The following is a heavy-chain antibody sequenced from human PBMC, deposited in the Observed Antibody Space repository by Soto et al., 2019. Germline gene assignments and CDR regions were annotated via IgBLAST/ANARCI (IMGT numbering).Heavy chain of an antibody. CDR3: ATSVNSAMAFDY. D-gene: IGHD5-18*01. CDR1: GYTFTHYY. CDR2: INPNGGVT. J-gene: IGHJ4*02. Sequence: QVQLVQSGAEVKTPGASVKLSCKASGYTFTHYYIHWVRQAPGQGLEWMGIINPNGGVTTYAQKFRAGFTMTRDTYTNTVYMELSSLRSEDSAVYYCATSVNSAMAFDYWGQGTLVTVSS. V-gene: IGHV1-46*01.